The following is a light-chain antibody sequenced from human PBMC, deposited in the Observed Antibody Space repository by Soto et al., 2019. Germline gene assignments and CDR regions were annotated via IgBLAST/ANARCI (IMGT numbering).Light chain of an antibody. CDR3: LQDYIYPWT. J-gene: IGKJ1*01. Sequence: AIKMTQSTSSLSAPVGPRVTITFRASQDIRKDLGWFQQKPGKAPKLLINTASTLQSGVSSRFSGSGSGTDFTLTISSLQPEDFATYYCLQDYIYPWTFGQGTKVDIK. V-gene: IGKV1-6*01. CDR1: QDIRKD. CDR2: TAS.